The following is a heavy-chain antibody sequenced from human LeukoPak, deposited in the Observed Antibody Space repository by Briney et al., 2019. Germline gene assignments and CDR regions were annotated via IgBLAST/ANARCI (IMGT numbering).Heavy chain of an antibody. CDR2: IYYSGST. D-gene: IGHD6-13*01. CDR1: GGSISSSSYY. J-gene: IGHJ3*02. Sequence: PSETLSLTCTVSGGSISSSSYYWGWIRQPPGKGLEWIGSIYYSGSTYYNPSLKSRVTISVDTSKNQFSLKLSSVTAADTAVYYCARHVKIAAAGTTGAFDIWGQGTMVTVSS. CDR3: ARHVKIAAAGTTGAFDI. V-gene: IGHV4-39*01.